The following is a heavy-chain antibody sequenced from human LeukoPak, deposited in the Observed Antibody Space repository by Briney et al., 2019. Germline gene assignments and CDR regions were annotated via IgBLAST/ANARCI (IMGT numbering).Heavy chain of an antibody. V-gene: IGHV4-59*08. D-gene: IGHD2/OR15-2a*01. Sequence: SETLSLTCTVSGDSISSYYWSWIRQPPGKGLEWIAYISDIGSINYNPSLKSRVTISLDTSKNQFSLKLSSVTAADTAVYYCAGHHPRNTVDFWGQGTLVTVSS. CDR1: GDSISSYY. CDR3: AGHHPRNTVDF. J-gene: IGHJ4*02. CDR2: ISDIGSI.